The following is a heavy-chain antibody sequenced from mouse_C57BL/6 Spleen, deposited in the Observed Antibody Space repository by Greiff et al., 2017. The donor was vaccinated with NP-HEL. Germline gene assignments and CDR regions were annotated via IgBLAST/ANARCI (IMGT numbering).Heavy chain of an antibody. Sequence: VQLQQSGAELVKPGASVKLSCKASGYTFTEYTIHWVKQRSGQGLEWIGWFYPGSGSIKYNEKFKDKATLTADKSSSTVYMELSRLTSEDSAVYFCARHEGPNYYGSSYGWYFDVWGTGTTVTVSS. CDR1: GYTFTEYT. J-gene: IGHJ1*03. CDR3: ARHEGPNYYGSSYGWYFDV. CDR2: FYPGSGSI. V-gene: IGHV1-62-2*01. D-gene: IGHD1-1*01.